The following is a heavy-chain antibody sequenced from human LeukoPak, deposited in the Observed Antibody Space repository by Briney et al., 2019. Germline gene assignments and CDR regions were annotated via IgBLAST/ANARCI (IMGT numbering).Heavy chain of an antibody. J-gene: IGHJ4*02. Sequence: SETLSLTCAVYGGSFSGYYWSWIRQPPGKGLEWIGEINHSGSTNYNPSLKSRVTISVDTSENQFSLKLSSVTAADTAVYYCAREGLEWLLSYFDYWGQGTLVTVSS. CDR2: INHSGST. CDR3: AREGLEWLLSYFDY. D-gene: IGHD3-3*01. V-gene: IGHV4-34*01. CDR1: GGSFSGYY.